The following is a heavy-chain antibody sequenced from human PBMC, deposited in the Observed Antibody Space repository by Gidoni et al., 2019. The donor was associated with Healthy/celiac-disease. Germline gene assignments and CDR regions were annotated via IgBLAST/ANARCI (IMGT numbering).Heavy chain of an antibody. Sequence: EVQLVESGGGLVQPGRSLRLSCAASGFTFDDYAMPWVRQAPGKGLEWVSGISWNSGSIGYADSVKGRFTISRDNAKNSLYLQMNSLRAEDTALYYCAKDYCSGGSCYYYYGMDVWGQGTTVTVSS. V-gene: IGHV3-9*01. D-gene: IGHD2-15*01. J-gene: IGHJ6*02. CDR1: GFTFDDYA. CDR2: ISWNSGSI. CDR3: AKDYCSGGSCYYYYGMDV.